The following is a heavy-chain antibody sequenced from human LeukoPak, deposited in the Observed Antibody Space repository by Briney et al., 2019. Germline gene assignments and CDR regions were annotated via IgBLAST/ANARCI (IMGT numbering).Heavy chain of an antibody. CDR1: GFTFSSNA. V-gene: IGHV3-64*01. Sequence: GGSLRLSCAASGFTFSSNAMHWVRQAPGKGLEYVSAISSNGGSTYYANSVKGRFTISRDNSKNTLYLQMGSLRAEDTAVYYCARMGGYCSGGTCYSPYSYYMDVWGKGTTVTVSS. CDR3: ARMGGYCSGGTCYSPYSYYMDV. J-gene: IGHJ6*03. D-gene: IGHD2-15*01. CDR2: ISSNGGST.